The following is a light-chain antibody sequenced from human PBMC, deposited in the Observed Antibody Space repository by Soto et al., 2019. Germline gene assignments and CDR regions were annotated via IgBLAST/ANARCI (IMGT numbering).Light chain of an antibody. CDR3: TSYTITHIPVI. J-gene: IGLJ7*01. Sequence: QSALTQPRSVSGSPGQSVTISCTGTSSDVGAYNSVSWYQQHPGKAPKLLIYDVSKRPSGVPDRFSGSKSGNTASLTITGLQPEDEASYYCTSYTITHIPVIFGGGTQLTVL. V-gene: IGLV2-11*01. CDR2: DVS. CDR1: SSDVGAYNS.